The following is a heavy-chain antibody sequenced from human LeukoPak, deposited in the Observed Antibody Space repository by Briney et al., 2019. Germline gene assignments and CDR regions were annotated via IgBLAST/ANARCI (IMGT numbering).Heavy chain of an antibody. CDR1: GYSISSGYY. V-gene: IGHV4-38-2*02. J-gene: IGHJ4*02. D-gene: IGHD3-10*01. Sequence: SETLSLTCTVSGYSISSGYYWGWIRQPPGKGLEWIGSIYHSGNTYYNPSLKSRVTISVDTSKNQFSLKLSSVTAADTAVYYCARSYGSGKKVFDYWGQGTLVTVSS. CDR2: IYHSGNT. CDR3: ARSYGSGKKVFDY.